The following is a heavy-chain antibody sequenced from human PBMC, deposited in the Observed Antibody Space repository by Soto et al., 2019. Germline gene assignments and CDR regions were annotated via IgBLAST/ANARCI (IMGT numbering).Heavy chain of an antibody. D-gene: IGHD4-17*01. J-gene: IGHJ2*01. CDR2: ISSSGSTI. V-gene: IGHV3-48*03. CDR3: ARGDYGDYVRYFDL. Sequence: PGGSLRVSCAASGFTISRDAMSWVRQSPGKGLEWVSYISSSGSTIYYADSVKGRFTISRDNAKNSLYLQMNSLRAEDTAIYYCARGDYGDYVRYFDLWGRGTLVTVSS. CDR1: GFTISRDA.